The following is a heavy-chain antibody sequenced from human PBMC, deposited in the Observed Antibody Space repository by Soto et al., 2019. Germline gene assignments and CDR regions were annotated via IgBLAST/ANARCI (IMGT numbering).Heavy chain of an antibody. Sequence: GGSLRLSCAASIFTFSSYVMSWVRQAPGKGLEWVSAISGSGGDTYYADSVKGRFTISRDNSKNTLYLQMNSLRAEDTALYYCAKRRGEGLFDYWGQGTLVTVSS. CDR2: ISGSGGDT. J-gene: IGHJ4*02. CDR3: AKRRGEGLFDY. D-gene: IGHD3-16*01. CDR1: IFTFSSYV. V-gene: IGHV3-23*01.